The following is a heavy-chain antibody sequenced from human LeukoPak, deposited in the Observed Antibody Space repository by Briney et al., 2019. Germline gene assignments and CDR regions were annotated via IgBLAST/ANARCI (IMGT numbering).Heavy chain of an antibody. Sequence: SETLSLTCTVSGYSISSGYYWGWIRQPPGKGLEWIGGIYHSGSTYYNPSLKSRVTISVDTAKNQFSLKLSSVTAADSAVYYCARGGSKTTAGEYYMDVWGKGTTVIVSS. V-gene: IGHV4-38-2*02. CDR1: GYSISSGYY. CDR2: IYHSGST. J-gene: IGHJ6*03. D-gene: IGHD6-13*01. CDR3: ARGGSKTTAGEYYMDV.